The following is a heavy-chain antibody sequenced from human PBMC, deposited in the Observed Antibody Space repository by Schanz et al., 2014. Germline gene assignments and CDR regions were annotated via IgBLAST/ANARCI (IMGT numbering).Heavy chain of an antibody. V-gene: IGHV3-66*01. CDR1: GFSFSDYY. D-gene: IGHD3-10*01. Sequence: VHLLESGGGLVEPGGSLRLSCAASGFSFSDYYMSWIRQAPGKGLEWVSAINTGVNTYYADSVRGRFTMSRDNSKNTLYLQMNSLRAGDAAVYYCAKDGPGGSGSYSADGGMDVWGQGTTVTVSS. CDR2: INTGVNT. CDR3: AKDGPGGSGSYSADGGMDV. J-gene: IGHJ6*02.